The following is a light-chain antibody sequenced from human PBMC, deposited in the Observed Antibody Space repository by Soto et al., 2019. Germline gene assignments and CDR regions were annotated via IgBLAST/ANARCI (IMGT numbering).Light chain of an antibody. CDR3: CSYAGSSTFVV. Sequence: QSALTPPASVYGSPGQSITISCTGTSSDVGSYNLVSRYQQHPGKAPKLMIYEGSKRPSGVSHRFSASKSGNTASLTISGLQAEDEADYYCCSYAGSSTFVVFGGGTKLTVL. CDR1: SSDVGSYNL. V-gene: IGLV2-23*01. CDR2: EGS. J-gene: IGLJ2*01.